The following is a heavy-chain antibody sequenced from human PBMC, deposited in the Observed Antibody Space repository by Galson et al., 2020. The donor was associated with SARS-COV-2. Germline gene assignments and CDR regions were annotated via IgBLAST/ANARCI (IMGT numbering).Heavy chain of an antibody. J-gene: IGHJ3*02. V-gene: IGHV3-9*01. CDR1: GFTFDDYA. Sequence: GGSLRLSCAASGFTFDDYAMHWVRQAPGKGLEWVSGISWNSGSIGYADSVKGRFTISRDNAKNSLYLQMNSLRAEDTALYYCAKPTDVSLQLGLDAFDIWGQGTMVTVSS. CDR3: AKPTDVSLQLGLDAFDI. CDR2: ISWNSGSI. D-gene: IGHD7-27*01.